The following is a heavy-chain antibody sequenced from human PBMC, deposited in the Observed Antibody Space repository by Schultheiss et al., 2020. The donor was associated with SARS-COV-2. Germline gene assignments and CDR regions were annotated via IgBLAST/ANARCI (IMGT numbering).Heavy chain of an antibody. CDR2: INHSGST. CDR1: GGSISRSGYY. J-gene: IGHJ6*02. D-gene: IGHD2-21*02. CDR3: ARGGDPRYYYYGMDV. V-gene: IGHV4-39*07. Sequence: SETLSLTCTVSGGSISRSGYYWVWIRQSPGKGLEWIGEINHSGSTNYNPSLKSRVTITVDTAKNQFSLKLSSVTAADTAVYYCARGGDPRYYYYGMDVWGQGTTVTVSS.